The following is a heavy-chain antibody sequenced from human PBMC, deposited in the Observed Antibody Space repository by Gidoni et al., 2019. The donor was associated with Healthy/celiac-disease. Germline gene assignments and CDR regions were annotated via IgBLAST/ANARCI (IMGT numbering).Heavy chain of an antibody. J-gene: IGHJ4*02. V-gene: IGHV3-30*18. Sequence: QVQLVESGGGVVQPGRSLRLSCAASGFTFSSYGMHWVRQAPGKGLEWVAVISYDGSNKYYADSVKGRFTISRDNSKNTLYLQMNSLRAEDTAVYYCAKGGGSRPRDGYYFDYWGQGTLVTVSS. D-gene: IGHD2-15*01. CDR1: GFTFSSYG. CDR2: ISYDGSNK. CDR3: AKGGGSRPRDGYYFDY.